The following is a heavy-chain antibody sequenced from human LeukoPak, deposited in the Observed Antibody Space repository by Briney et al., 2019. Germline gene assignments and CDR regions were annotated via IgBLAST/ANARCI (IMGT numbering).Heavy chain of an antibody. Sequence: PSETLSLTCTVSGYIISSGYYWGWIRQPPGKGLEWIGYIFHSGSYYYNPSLKSRVTISVDTSRNQFSLKLSSVTAADTAVYYCARLTYSSGWYVDGFDYWGQGTLVTVSS. CDR2: IFHSGSY. CDR3: ARLTYSSGWYVDGFDY. D-gene: IGHD6-19*01. V-gene: IGHV4-38-2*02. J-gene: IGHJ4*02. CDR1: GYIISSGYY.